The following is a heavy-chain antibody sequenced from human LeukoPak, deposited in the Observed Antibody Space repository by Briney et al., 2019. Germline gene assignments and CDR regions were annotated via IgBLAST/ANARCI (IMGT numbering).Heavy chain of an antibody. J-gene: IGHJ4*02. Sequence: SETLSLTCAVSGGSVSNYYWSWIRQPPGKGLEWIGYIYYGGGTKYNPSLKSRVSISLDTSKNHFSLKLSSVTAADTAVYYCARQVRKAEDWGSHFDYWGQGTLVTVSS. V-gene: IGHV4-59*02. CDR3: ARQVRKAEDWGSHFDY. CDR1: GGSVSNYY. D-gene: IGHD7-27*01. CDR2: IYYGGGT.